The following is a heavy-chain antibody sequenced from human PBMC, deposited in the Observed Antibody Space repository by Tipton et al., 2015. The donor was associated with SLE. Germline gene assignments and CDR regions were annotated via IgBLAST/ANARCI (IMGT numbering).Heavy chain of an antibody. CDR3: ARGVNYHDSSGYLH. Sequence: TLSLTCTVSGGSMTSLYWNWIRQPPGKGLEWIGSVYYTGDTNYNPSLKSRVTTSVDTSKNQFSLKLSSVTAADSAVYYCARGVNYHDSSGYLHWGQGTLVTVSS. V-gene: IGHV4-59*12. J-gene: IGHJ4*02. D-gene: IGHD3-22*01. CDR1: GGSMTSLY. CDR2: VYYTGDT.